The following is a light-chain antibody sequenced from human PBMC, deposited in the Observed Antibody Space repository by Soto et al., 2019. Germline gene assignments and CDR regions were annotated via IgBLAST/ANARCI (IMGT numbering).Light chain of an antibody. CDR2: GAS. J-gene: IGKJ1*01. V-gene: IGKV3-15*01. CDR1: QSVSSN. CDR3: QQYNNWPKT. Sequence: EIVMTQSPATLSVSPGERATLSCRASQSVSSNLVWYQQKPGQAPRLLIYGASSRATGVPVRFSGSGSGTEFTLTIRSLQSEDFAVYYCQQYNNWPKTFGQGTKVDI.